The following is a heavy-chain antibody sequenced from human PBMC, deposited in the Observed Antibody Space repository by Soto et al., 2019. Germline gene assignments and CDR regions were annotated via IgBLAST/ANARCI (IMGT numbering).Heavy chain of an antibody. CDR3: ARDGRHNGDAGGDYYYAMDV. J-gene: IGHJ6*02. D-gene: IGHD1-1*01. Sequence: PSETLSLTCTLSGVSITSGAYSWTWVRQHPGKGLEWIGHIYSSGSTYYSPSLQSRVAMSLDTSKMQFSLRVNSVTAADTAVYYCARDGRHNGDAGGDYYYAMDVWGQGTTVTVSS. V-gene: IGHV4-31*03. CDR1: GVSITSGAYS. CDR2: IYSSGST.